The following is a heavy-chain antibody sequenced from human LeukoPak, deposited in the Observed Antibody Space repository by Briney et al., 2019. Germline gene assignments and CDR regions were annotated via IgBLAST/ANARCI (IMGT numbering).Heavy chain of an antibody. CDR1: GGSISSGSYY. D-gene: IGHD4-17*01. CDR2: IYTSGNT. CDR3: ARVERYNGDYGWFDP. Sequence: PSETLSLTCIVSGGSISSGSYYWNWIRQPAGKGLEWIGRIYTSGNTNYNPSLKSRVTIAMDTSKNQFSLRLRSVTAADTAVYYCARVERYNGDYGWFDPWGQGTLVTVSS. J-gene: IGHJ5*02. V-gene: IGHV4-61*02.